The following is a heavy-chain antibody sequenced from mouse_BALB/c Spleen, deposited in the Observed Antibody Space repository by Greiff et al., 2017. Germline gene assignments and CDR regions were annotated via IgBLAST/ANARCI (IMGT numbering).Heavy chain of an antibody. D-gene: IGHD2-1*01. Sequence: QVQLKQSGAELVRPGASVTLSCKASGYTFTDYEMHWVKQTPVHGLEWIGAIDPETGGTAYNQKFKGKATLTADKSSSTAYMELRSLTSEDSAVYYCTYGNPSWFAYWGQGTLVTVSA. J-gene: IGHJ3*01. CDR3: TYGNPSWFAY. CDR1: GYTFTDYE. CDR2: IDPETGGT. V-gene: IGHV1-15*01.